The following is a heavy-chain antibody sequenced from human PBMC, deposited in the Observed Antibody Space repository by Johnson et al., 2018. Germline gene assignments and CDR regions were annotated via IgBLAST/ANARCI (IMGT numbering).Heavy chain of an antibody. D-gene: IGHD6-19*01. CDR1: GFTFSSYY. Sequence: VQLVESGGGLVQPGGSLRLSCAGSGFTFSSYYMTWVRQAPGKGLEWVANIKADGVDKYYLDSVKGRFTISRDNAKNSRYLQMSSLRAEDPAVYFCVGSSGWRGCMDVWGQGTAVTVSS. J-gene: IGHJ6*02. CDR3: VGSSGWRGCMDV. CDR2: IKADGVDK. V-gene: IGHV3-7*01.